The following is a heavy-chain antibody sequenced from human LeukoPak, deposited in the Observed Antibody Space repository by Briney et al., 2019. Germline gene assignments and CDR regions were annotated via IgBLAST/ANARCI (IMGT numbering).Heavy chain of an antibody. CDR3: TRYKYGSYYGSYYFDY. Sequence: GGSLRLSCAAAGFTFSNAWMSWVRQAPGKGLEWVGRIESRTDGGTIDYAAPVKGRFTISRDDSKNTVYLQLNSLKTEDTAVYYCTRYKYGSYYGSYYFDYWGQGTLVTVSS. D-gene: IGHD3-10*01. V-gene: IGHV3-15*04. CDR1: GFTFSNAW. J-gene: IGHJ4*02. CDR2: IESRTDGGTI.